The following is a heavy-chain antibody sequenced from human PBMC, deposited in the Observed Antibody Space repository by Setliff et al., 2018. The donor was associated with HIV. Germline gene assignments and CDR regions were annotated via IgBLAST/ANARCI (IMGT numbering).Heavy chain of an antibody. Sequence: SETLSLTCAVYGGSFSDYYWSWIRQPPGKGLEWIGEINHSGTTNYNPSLKSRVTLSVDTSKNQFSLKLSSVTAADTAVYYCARRDGYSYGFYFDYWGQGTLVTVSS. V-gene: IGHV4-34*01. CDR1: GGSFSDYY. D-gene: IGHD5-18*01. CDR2: INHSGTT. CDR3: ARRDGYSYGFYFDY. J-gene: IGHJ4*02.